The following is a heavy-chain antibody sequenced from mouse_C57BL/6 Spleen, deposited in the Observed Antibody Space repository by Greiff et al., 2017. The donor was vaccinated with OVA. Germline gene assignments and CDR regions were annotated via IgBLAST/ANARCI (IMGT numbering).Heavy chain of an antibody. CDR1: GFNIKDYY. J-gene: IGHJ3*01. D-gene: IGHD2-3*01. V-gene: IGHV14-1*01. CDR3: TIPYDGYSSWFAY. CDR2: IDPEDGDT. Sequence: VQLQQSGAELVRPGASVKLSCTASGFNIKDYYMHWVKQRPEQGLEWIGRIDPEDGDTEYAPKFQGKATMTADTSSNTAYLQLSSLTSEDTAVYYCTIPYDGYSSWFAYWGQGTLVTVSA.